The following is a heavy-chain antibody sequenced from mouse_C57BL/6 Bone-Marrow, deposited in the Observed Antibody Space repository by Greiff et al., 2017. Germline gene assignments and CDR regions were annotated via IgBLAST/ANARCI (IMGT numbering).Heavy chain of an antibody. CDR2: INPGSGGT. CDR1: GYAFTNYL. Sequence: QVHVKQSGAELVRPGTSVKVSCKASGYAFTNYLIEWVKQRPGQGLEWIGVINPGSGGTNYNEKFKGKATLTADKSSSTAYMQLSSLTSEDSAVYFCARNYGSSYLMDYWGQGTSVTVSS. V-gene: IGHV1-54*01. D-gene: IGHD1-1*01. J-gene: IGHJ4*01. CDR3: ARNYGSSYLMDY.